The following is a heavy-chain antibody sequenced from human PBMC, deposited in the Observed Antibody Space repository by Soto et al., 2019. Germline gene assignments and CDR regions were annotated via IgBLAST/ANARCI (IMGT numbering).Heavy chain of an antibody. CDR2: IKTDGSEK. V-gene: IGHV3-7*05. J-gene: IGHJ4*02. Sequence: EVQLVESGGGLFQPGGSLRLSCAASGFTFSDYWMSWVRQAPGKGLECVANIKTDGSEKYYVDPVKGRFTISRDNAKNSLYLQMNSLRAEDTAVYYCASSMGRVGNYYWGQGTLVAVSS. CDR1: GFTFSDYW. CDR3: ASSMGRVGNYY. D-gene: IGHD3-10*01.